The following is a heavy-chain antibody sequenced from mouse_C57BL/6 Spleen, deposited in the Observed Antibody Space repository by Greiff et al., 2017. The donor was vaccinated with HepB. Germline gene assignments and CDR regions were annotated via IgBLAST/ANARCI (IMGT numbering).Heavy chain of an antibody. CDR2: IDPSDSYT. Sequence: QVQLKQPGAELVKPGASVKLSCKASGYTFTSYWMQWVKQRPGQGLEWIGEIDPSDSYTNYNQKFKGKATLTVDTSSSTAYMQLSSLTSEDSAVYYCARDLTGFAYWGQGTLVTVSA. CDR1: GYTFTSYW. CDR3: ARDLTGFAY. D-gene: IGHD4-1*01. V-gene: IGHV1-50*01. J-gene: IGHJ3*01.